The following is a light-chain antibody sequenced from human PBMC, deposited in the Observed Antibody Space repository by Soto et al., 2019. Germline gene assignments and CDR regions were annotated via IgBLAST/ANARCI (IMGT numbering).Light chain of an antibody. CDR2: DVS. CDR1: QSVSSN. V-gene: IGKV3-11*01. Sequence: EIVMTQSPATLSVSPGERATLSCRASQSVSSNLAWYQQRPGRAPRLLIYDVSNRATGIPARFSGSGSGTDFTLTISSLEPEDFAVYYCQQRSNWPPFTFGPGTKVDIK. J-gene: IGKJ3*01. CDR3: QQRSNWPPFT.